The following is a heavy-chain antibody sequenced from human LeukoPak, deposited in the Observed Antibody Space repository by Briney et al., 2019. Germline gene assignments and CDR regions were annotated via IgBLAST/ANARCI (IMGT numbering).Heavy chain of an antibody. CDR3: AKDYDFWSGYYPL. D-gene: IGHD3-3*01. Sequence: PGGSLRLSCAVSRFAFSNYGMSWVRQAPGKGLEWVSAISGSGGSTYYADSVKGRFTISRDNSKNTLSLQMTSLRAEDTAVYYCAKDYDFWSGYYPLWGQGTLVTVSS. CDR1: RFAFSNYG. CDR2: ISGSGGST. V-gene: IGHV3-23*01. J-gene: IGHJ4*02.